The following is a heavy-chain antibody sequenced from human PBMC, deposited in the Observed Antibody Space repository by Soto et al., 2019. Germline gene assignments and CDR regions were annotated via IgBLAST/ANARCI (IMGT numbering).Heavy chain of an antibody. Sequence: QVQLVQSGAEVKKPGASVKVSCKASGYTFTNYGISWVRQAPGQGPEWMGWISGYNGNTKYAQKFQGRGSMTTDTSTSTVYLEVRSLKSDDTAVYYCARGGSSWSAEYYQYWGQGTLVIVSS. CDR2: ISGYNGNT. CDR1: GYTFTNYG. J-gene: IGHJ1*01. D-gene: IGHD6-13*01. CDR3: ARGGSSWSAEYYQY. V-gene: IGHV1-18*01.